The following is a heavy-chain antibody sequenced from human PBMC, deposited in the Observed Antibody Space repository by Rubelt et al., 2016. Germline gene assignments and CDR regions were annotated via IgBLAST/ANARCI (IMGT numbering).Heavy chain of an antibody. CDR2: IYHSGST. CDR1: GGSISSSNW. D-gene: IGHD1-26*01. Sequence: ESGPGPVKPSGTLSLTCAVSGGSISSSNWWSWVRQPPGKGLEWIGEIYHSGSTNYNPSLKSRVTISVDTSKNQFSLKLSSVTAADTAVYYCASGSSEWLMDAFDIWGQGTMVTVSS. CDR3: ASGSSEWLMDAFDI. V-gene: IGHV4-4*02. J-gene: IGHJ3*02.